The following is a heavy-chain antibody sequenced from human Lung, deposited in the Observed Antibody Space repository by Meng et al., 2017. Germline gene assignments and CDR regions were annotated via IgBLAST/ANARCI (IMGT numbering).Heavy chain of an antibody. CDR2: LGAHDGDT. Sequence: QVQTVQPGPEVKKPGASVKVSCKASDYTFTGYGVRGVRQAPGQGLEWMAWLGAHDGDTSHAPKFQGRVTVSADRPTATAYMELRSLRSDDTAVYYCASGTPGRSYSDYWGQGTLVTVSS. CDR3: ASGTPGRSYSDY. CDR1: DYTFTGYG. V-gene: IGHV1-18*01. D-gene: IGHD3-10*01. J-gene: IGHJ4*02.